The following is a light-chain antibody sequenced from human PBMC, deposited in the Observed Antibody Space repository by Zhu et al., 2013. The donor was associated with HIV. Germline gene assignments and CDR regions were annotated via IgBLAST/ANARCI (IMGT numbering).Light chain of an antibody. CDR1: QTIASSY. CDR2: GAS. V-gene: IGKV3-20*01. J-gene: IGKJ2*01. CDR3: QQYGSAPYN. Sequence: DIVLTQSPGTLSLSPGDRATLSCRASQTIASSYLAWYQHKPGQAPRLLIYGASSRATGIPDRFSGSGSGTDFTLTISRLQPEDIAVYYCQQYGSAPYNFGQGTNLEIK.